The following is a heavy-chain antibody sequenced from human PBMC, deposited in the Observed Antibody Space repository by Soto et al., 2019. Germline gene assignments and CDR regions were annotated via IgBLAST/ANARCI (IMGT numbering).Heavy chain of an antibody. D-gene: IGHD4-17*01. V-gene: IGHV5-10-1*01. CDR3: ARDGGRGYDGNYGDYSFDY. CDR2: IDPTDSYT. Sequence: PGESLKISCKGFGYSFTTYWITWVRQMPGKGLERMGRIDPTDSYTNYNPSFQGHVTISADKSISTAYLQWSSLQAPDSAMYYCARDGGRGYDGNYGDYSFDYWGQGTLVTVSS. CDR1: GYSFTTYW. J-gene: IGHJ4*02.